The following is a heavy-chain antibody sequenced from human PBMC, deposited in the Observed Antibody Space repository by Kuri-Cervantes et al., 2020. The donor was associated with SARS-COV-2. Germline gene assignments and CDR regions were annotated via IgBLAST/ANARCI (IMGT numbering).Heavy chain of an antibody. V-gene: IGHV1-69*06. CDR2: IIPIFGTS. CDR1: GGTFSSYA. Sequence: SVKVSCKASGGTFSSYAISWVRQAPGQGLEWMGGIIPIFGTSNYAQNFQGRVTIIANKSTSTAYMELSSLRSEDTAVYYCARVEMTTIKFDYWGQGTLVTVSS. CDR3: ARVEMTTIKFDY. D-gene: IGHD5-24*01. J-gene: IGHJ4*02.